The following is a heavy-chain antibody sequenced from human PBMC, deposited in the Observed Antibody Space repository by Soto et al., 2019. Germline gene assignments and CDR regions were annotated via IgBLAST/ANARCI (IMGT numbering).Heavy chain of an antibody. CDR2: IYWDDDK. CDR3: AHRLFAGGSGYPFDC. J-gene: IGHJ4*02. CDR1: GFSFTTSGVG. D-gene: IGHD3-3*01. Sequence: QITLKESGPTLVKPTQTLTLTCTFSGFSFTTSGVGVGWIRQPPGKALEWLALIYWDDDKRYSPSLKSRLTITTQTSKFQVVLTMTHVAPVDTATYCCAHRLFAGGSGYPFDCWGQGTLVTVSS. V-gene: IGHV2-5*02.